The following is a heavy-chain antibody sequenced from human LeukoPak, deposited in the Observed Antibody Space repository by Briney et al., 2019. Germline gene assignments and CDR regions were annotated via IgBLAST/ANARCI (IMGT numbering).Heavy chain of an antibody. CDR2: IYYSGST. D-gene: IGHD6-19*01. CDR1: GGSISSSSYY. V-gene: IGHV4-39*07. J-gene: IGHJ6*02. Sequence: SETLSLTCTVSGGSISSSSYYWGWIRQPPGKGLEWIGSIYYSGSTYYNPSLKSRVTISVDTSKNQFSLKLSSVTAADTAVYYCARDRDRQWPLYYYGMDVWGQGTTVTVSS. CDR3: ARDRDRQWPLYYYGMDV.